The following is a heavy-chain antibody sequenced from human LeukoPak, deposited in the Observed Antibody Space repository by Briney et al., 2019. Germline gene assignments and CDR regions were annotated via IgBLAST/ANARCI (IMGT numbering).Heavy chain of an antibody. J-gene: IGHJ6*03. CDR2: MNPNRGNT. Sequence: ASVKVSCKASGGTFISYAISWVGQATGQGREWMGWMNPNRGNTGYAQKFQGRVTINRNTTRRTEYMEVRRLRDEDRDVYFCARGIRITIFGVEHYYYYYLDVWGKGTTVTVSS. V-gene: IGHV1-8*03. CDR1: GGTFISYA. CDR3: ARGIRITIFGVEHYYYYYLDV. D-gene: IGHD3-3*01.